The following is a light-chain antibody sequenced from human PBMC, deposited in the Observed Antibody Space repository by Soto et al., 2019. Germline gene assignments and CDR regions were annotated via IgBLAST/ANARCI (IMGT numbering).Light chain of an antibody. CDR1: SSNIGSNY. CDR2: RNN. J-gene: IGLJ1*01. V-gene: IGLV1-47*01. Sequence: QAVLTPPPSASGTPGQRVTISGSGSSSNIGSNYVYWYQQLPGTAPKLLIYRNNQRPSGVPDRFSGSKSGTSASLAISGLRSEDEADYYCAAWDDSLKVFGTGTKV. CDR3: AAWDDSLKV.